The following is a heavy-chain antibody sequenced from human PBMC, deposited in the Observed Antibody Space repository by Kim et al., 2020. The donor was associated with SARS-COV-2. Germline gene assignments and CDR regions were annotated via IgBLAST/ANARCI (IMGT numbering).Heavy chain of an antibody. D-gene: IGHD3-10*01. Sequence: ASVNVSCKASGYTFTDYAIHWVRQAPGQGLEWMGWTNTNTGDPTYARGFRGRFVFSLDTPVTTSYLRITSLKAEDSAVYYCARETEENHYSSERSNFFDYWGQGTLLRVSS. CDR2: TNTNTGDP. CDR3: ARETEENHYSSERSNFFDY. CDR1: GYTFTDYA. J-gene: IGHJ4*02. V-gene: IGHV7-4-1*02.